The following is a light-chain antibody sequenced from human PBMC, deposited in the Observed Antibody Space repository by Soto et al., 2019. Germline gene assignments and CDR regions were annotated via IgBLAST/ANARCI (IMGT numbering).Light chain of an antibody. CDR2: VNS. V-gene: IGLV1-40*01. Sequence: QSVLTQPPSVSGAPGQRVTISCTGSSSNIGAGYDVNWYQQLPRRAPKLLIYVNSNRPSGVPDRFSGSKSGTSASLAITGRQAEDEADYYCQTCDSSLSGCFFGTGTKVTVL. J-gene: IGLJ1*01. CDR3: QTCDSSLSGCF. CDR1: SSNIGAGYD.